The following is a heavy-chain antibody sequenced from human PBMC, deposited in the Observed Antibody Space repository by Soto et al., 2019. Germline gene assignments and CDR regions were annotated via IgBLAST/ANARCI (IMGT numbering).Heavy chain of an antibody. Sequence: ASVKVSCKASGGTFSSYAISWVRQAPGQGLEWMGGIIPIFGTANYAQKFQGRVTITADESTSTAYMELSSRRSEDTAVYYCARDMFGRAVPFHFDYWGQGTLVTVAS. J-gene: IGHJ4*02. V-gene: IGHV1-69*13. CDR3: ARDMFGRAVPFHFDY. D-gene: IGHD3-10*02. CDR1: GGTFSSYA. CDR2: IIPIFGTA.